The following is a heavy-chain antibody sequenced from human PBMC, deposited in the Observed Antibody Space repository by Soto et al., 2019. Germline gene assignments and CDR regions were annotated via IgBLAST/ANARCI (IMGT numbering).Heavy chain of an antibody. CDR2: IYATGTT. J-gene: IGHJ5*02. D-gene: IGHD3-16*01. CDR1: RASFSGYY. V-gene: IGHV4-4*07. CDR3: GRDRRKTLRDGFDA. Sequence: SETLSLTCPVSRASFSGYYWSWIRKSAGKGLEWVGAIYATGTTNYNPSLRSRVMMSLDTSKKQFSLRLRSVTAADTAVYYCGRDRRKTLRDGFDAWGQGMSVTVSS.